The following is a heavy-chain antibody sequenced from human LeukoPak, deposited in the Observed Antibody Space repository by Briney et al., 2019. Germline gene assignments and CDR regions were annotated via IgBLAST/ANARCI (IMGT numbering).Heavy chain of an antibody. CDR1: GGTFSSYA. Sequence: SVKVSCKASGGTFSSYAISWVRQAPGQGLEWMGGIIPIFGTANYAQKFQGRVTITTDESTSTAYMELSSLRSEDTAVYYCARDDGLWFGEYRGFDYWGQGTLVTVSS. D-gene: IGHD3-10*01. CDR3: ARDDGLWFGEYRGFDY. CDR2: IIPIFGTA. V-gene: IGHV1-69*05. J-gene: IGHJ4*02.